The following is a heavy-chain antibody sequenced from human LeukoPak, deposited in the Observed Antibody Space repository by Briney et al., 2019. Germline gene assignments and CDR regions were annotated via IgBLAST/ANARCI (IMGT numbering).Heavy chain of an antibody. Sequence: SVKVSCKASGGTFSSYAISWVRQAPGQGLEWMGGIIPIFGTANYAQKFQGRVTITTDESTSTAYMELSSLRSEDTAVYYCARGGRELELRAFDIWGQGTMVTVPS. D-gene: IGHD1-7*01. V-gene: IGHV1-69*05. J-gene: IGHJ3*02. CDR2: IIPIFGTA. CDR3: ARGGRELELRAFDI. CDR1: GGTFSSYA.